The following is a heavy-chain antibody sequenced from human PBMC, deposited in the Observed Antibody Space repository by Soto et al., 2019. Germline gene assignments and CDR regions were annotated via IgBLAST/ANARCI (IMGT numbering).Heavy chain of an antibody. D-gene: IGHD4-17*01. J-gene: IGHJ4*02. CDR1: GFTFSDYY. Sequence: GGSRRLSCGASGFTFSDYYMSWIRQAPGKGLEWVSYISSTSYTNYADSVKGRFTISRDNAKNSLYLQMNSLRAEDTAVYYCARDSVYYGDYELNYFDYWGQGT. CDR3: ARDSVYYGDYELNYFDY. V-gene: IGHV3-11*05. CDR2: ISSTSYT.